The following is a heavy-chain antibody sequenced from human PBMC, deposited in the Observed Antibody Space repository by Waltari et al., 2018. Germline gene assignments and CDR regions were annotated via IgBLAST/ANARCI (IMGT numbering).Heavy chain of an antibody. Sequence: GESGGGLFQPGGSLRLSCIGSGFPFSEFGMAWVRQAPGEGLEWVSTISGSGSNRHYSDSVEGRFTVSRDNSMNTFYLEMTSLRAEDTAMYFCTRDAGPAASFFDFWGQGTLV. V-gene: IGHV3-23*04. CDR1: GFPFSEFG. D-gene: IGHD6-25*01. CDR2: ISGSGSNR. J-gene: IGHJ4*02. CDR3: TRDAGPAASFFDF.